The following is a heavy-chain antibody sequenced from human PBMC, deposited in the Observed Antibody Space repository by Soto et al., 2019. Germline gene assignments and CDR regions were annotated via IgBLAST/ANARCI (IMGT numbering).Heavy chain of an antibody. Sequence: KPSETLSLTCSVSGGSVSNKTYYWSWIRQPPGKRLEWIGNVYYSGTTNYNPSLTSRVTIPVDLSKNQFSLRLSSVTTADTALYYCARTTAVPNTLRSRYFFDYWGQGTLVTVSS. CDR3: ARTTAVPNTLRSRYFFDY. V-gene: IGHV4-61*01. CDR1: GGSVSNKTYY. D-gene: IGHD4-17*01. J-gene: IGHJ4*02. CDR2: VYYSGTT.